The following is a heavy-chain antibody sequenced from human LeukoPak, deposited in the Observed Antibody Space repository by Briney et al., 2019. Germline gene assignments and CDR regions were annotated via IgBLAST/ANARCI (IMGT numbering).Heavy chain of an antibody. D-gene: IGHD4-17*01. CDR3: ARRARDFGDSHAFDV. V-gene: IGHV3-23*01. J-gene: IGHJ3*01. Sequence: GGSLRLSCAASGFTFSSYAMSWVRQAPGKGLEWVSAISGSGGSTYYADSVKGRFTISRDNSKNTLYLQMNSLRAEDTANYYCARRARDFGDSHAFDVWGQGTMVTVSS. CDR2: ISGSGGST. CDR1: GFTFSSYA.